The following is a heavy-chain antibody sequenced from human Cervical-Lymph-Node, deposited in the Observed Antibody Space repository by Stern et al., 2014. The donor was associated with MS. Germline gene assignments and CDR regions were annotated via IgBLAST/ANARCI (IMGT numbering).Heavy chain of an antibody. CDR3: ARDTLAGLD. J-gene: IGHJ4*02. CDR2: IWSVGSNI. Sequence: VQLVESGGGVVQPGRSLRLSCAASGFAFSTYGMHWVRQAPVKGLEWVAFIWSVGSNIYYADSVRGRFTISRDNSKNTLFLQINSRRAEDTALYYCARDTLAGLDWGQGTLVTVSS. D-gene: IGHD6-19*01. CDR1: GFAFSTYG. V-gene: IGHV3-33*01.